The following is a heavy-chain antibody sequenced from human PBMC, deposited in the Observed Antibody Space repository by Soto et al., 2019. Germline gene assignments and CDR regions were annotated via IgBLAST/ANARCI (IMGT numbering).Heavy chain of an antibody. D-gene: IGHD3-3*01. V-gene: IGHV6-1*01. Sequence: SQTLSLTCAISGGSVSSNSAAWNWIRQSPSRGLEWLGRTYYRSKWYNDYAVSVKSRITINPDTSKNQFSLQLNSVTPEDTAVYYCARVGDFWSGYFDAFDIWGQGTMVTVSS. CDR3: ARVGDFWSGYFDAFDI. CDR2: TYYRSKWYN. J-gene: IGHJ3*02. CDR1: GGSVSSNSAA.